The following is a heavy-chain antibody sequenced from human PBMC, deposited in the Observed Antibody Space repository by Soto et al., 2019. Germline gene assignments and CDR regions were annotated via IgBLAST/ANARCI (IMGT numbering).Heavy chain of an antibody. CDR2: IWFDGNRK. Sequence: QVQLVESGGGVVQPGMSLTLSCAASGFTFSGHSMLWVRQAPGKGLEWVALIWFDGNRKHYADSVNGRFTISRDNSKNALHVQMNGLTDEDTAMYYCARDMDARYANGWYHYFDYWGQGRLATVSS. CDR1: GFTFSGHS. D-gene: IGHD6-19*01. CDR3: ARDMDARYANGWYHYFDY. V-gene: IGHV3-33*01. J-gene: IGHJ4*02.